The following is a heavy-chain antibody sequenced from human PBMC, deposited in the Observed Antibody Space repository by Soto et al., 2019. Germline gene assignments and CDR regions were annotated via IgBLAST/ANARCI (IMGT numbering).Heavy chain of an antibody. CDR3: ARGRSTSGYPNVDP. J-gene: IGHJ5*02. CDR2: IYHTGST. Sequence: PSETLSLTCAVSVGSITTGDYSWNWIRQPPGKGLEWLGYIYHTGSTYYNPSLKGRATISVDRSKNHFSLRLSSVTAADTAVYDCARGRSTSGYPNVDPGGQGTLVTVSS. V-gene: IGHV4-30-2*01. CDR1: VGSITTGDYS. D-gene: IGHD2-8*01.